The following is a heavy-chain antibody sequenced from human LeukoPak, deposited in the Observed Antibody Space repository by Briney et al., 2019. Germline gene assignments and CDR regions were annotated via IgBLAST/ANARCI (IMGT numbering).Heavy chain of an antibody. Sequence: QTGGSLRLSCAASGFTFSSYSMNWVRQAPGKGLEWVSYISSSGSTIYYADSVKGRFTISRDNAKNSLYLQMNSLRAEDTAVYYCARRLLWFGESMFDPWGQGTLVTVSS. J-gene: IGHJ5*02. D-gene: IGHD3-10*01. V-gene: IGHV3-48*04. CDR3: ARRLLWFGESMFDP. CDR2: ISSSGSTI. CDR1: GFTFSSYS.